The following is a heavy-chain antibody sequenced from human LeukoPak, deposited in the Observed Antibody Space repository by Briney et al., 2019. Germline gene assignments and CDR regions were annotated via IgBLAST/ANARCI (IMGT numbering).Heavy chain of an antibody. CDR1: GYSFSSHG. CDR2: IPYDASKK. CDR3: AKVPHQGWGPFHS. D-gene: IGHD7-27*01. J-gene: IGHJ4*02. Sequence: GGSLRLSCAASGYSFSSHGMHWVRQAPGKGLEWVAFIPYDASKKYDASKNHYADSAKGRFTVSRDDSKNTLYLQMNSLRAEDTGVYFCAKVPHQGWGPFHSWGQGTLVSVPS. V-gene: IGHV3-30*02.